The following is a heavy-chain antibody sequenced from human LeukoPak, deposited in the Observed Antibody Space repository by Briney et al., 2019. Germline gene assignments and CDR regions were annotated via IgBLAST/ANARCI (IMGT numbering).Heavy chain of an antibody. D-gene: IGHD1-26*01. Sequence: SETLSLTCTVSGGSISSSYWSWIRQPPGKGLEWIGYIYYSGSTNYNPSLKSRVTISVDTSKNQFSLKLSSVTAADTAVYYCARAPRLRYSGSYYGAFDIWGQGTMVTVSS. CDR3: ARAPRLRYSGSYYGAFDI. J-gene: IGHJ3*02. CDR1: GGSISSSY. V-gene: IGHV4-59*01. CDR2: IYYSGST.